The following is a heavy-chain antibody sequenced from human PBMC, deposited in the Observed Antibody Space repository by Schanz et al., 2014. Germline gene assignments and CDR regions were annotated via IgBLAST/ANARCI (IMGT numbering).Heavy chain of an antibody. V-gene: IGHV3-7*05. Sequence: EVQLVESGGGLVQPGESLRLSCAASGFSFSNYWMSWVRQAPGKGLEWVANIKQDGSEKYYVDSVKGRFTISRDNAKNSLYLQMNSLRAEDTALYYCAKVAPAATYLDSWGLGTLXIVSS. CDR1: GFSFSNYW. CDR3: AKVAPAATYLDS. CDR2: IKQDGSEK. J-gene: IGHJ4*02. D-gene: IGHD2-2*01.